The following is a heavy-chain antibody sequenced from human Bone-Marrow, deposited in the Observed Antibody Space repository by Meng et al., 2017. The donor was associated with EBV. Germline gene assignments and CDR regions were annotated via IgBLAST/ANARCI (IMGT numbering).Heavy chain of an antibody. CDR2: INDDGTIT. CDR3: SRDLAGSDDY. D-gene: IGHD1-14*01. CDR1: GFSFSTYG. J-gene: IGHJ4*02. Sequence: VQRVESGGGLVQPGRSLRLSCVASGFSFSTYGMHWVRQGPGKEPLWVSRINDDGTITNYADSVKGRFTISRDNAKNTLYLQMNNLRAEDTAVYYCSRDLAGSDDYWGRGTLVTVSS. V-gene: IGHV3-74*01.